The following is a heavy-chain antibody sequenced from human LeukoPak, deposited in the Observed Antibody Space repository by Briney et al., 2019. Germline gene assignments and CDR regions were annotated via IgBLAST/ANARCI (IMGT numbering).Heavy chain of an antibody. J-gene: IGHJ5*02. V-gene: IGHV3-23*01. D-gene: IGHD6-19*01. CDR2: IGGTGVRT. Sequence: PGESLRLSCASSGFTFSSYAMSWVRQAPGKGLEWVSTIGGTGVRTYYADSVKGRFTISRDNSKNTLYLQINSLRAEDTAVYFCAKEGAAVAGRDNWFDPWGQGTLVTVSS. CDR3: AKEGAAVAGRDNWFDP. CDR1: GFTFSSYA.